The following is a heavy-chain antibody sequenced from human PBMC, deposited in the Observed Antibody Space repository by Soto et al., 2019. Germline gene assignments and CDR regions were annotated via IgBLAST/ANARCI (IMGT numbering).Heavy chain of an antibody. CDR3: ANSLPATQGDS. CDR2: IKQDGSEK. V-gene: IGHV3-7*05. Sequence: EVQLVESGGGLVQSGGSLRLSCAASGFTFSSYWMSWVRQGPGKGPEWVANIKQDGSEKYYVDSVKGRFTISRDNAKNSLYRKLPSLTAEPPAVYHCANSLPATQGDSWGQGPLVTVSS. J-gene: IGHJ4*02. CDR1: GFTFSSYW.